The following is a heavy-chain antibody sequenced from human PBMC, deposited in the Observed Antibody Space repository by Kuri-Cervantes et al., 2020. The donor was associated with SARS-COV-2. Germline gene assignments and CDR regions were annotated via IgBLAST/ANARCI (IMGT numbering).Heavy chain of an antibody. V-gene: IGHV3-30-3*01. D-gene: IGHD2-15*01. CDR3: ARAFVVVVAAWRTGMDV. J-gene: IGHJ6*02. CDR2: ISYDGSNK. CDR1: GFTFSSYA. Sequence: GESLKISCAASGFTFSSYAMHWVRQAPGKGLEWVAVISYDGSNKYYADSVKGRFTISRDSSKNTLYLQMNSLRAEDTAVYYCARAFVVVVAAWRTGMDVWGQGTTVTVSS.